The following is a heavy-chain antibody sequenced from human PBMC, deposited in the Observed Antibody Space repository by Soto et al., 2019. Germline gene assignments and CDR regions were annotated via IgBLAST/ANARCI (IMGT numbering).Heavy chain of an antibody. J-gene: IGHJ4*02. V-gene: IGHV3-23*01. Sequence: GGSLRLSCAASGFTFSSYAMSWVRQAPGKGLEWVSAISGSGGSTYYADSVKGRFTISRDNSKNTLYLQMSSLRAEDTAVYYCAKCPSITIFGVVMYYFDYWGQGTLVTVSS. D-gene: IGHD3-3*01. CDR2: ISGSGGST. CDR1: GFTFSSYA. CDR3: AKCPSITIFGVVMYYFDY.